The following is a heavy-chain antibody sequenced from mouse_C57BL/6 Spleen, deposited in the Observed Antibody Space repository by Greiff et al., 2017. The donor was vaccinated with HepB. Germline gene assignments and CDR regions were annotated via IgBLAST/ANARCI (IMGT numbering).Heavy chain of an antibody. J-gene: IGHJ2*01. Sequence: EVKLMESGGGLVKPGGSLQLSCAASGFTFSDYGMHCVRQGPEKGLEWVAYISSGRSTIYYADTVKVRFPISRDNAKNTLFLQMTSLRSEDTAMYYCARQCGFDYWGQGTTLTGSS. D-gene: IGHD6-1*01. CDR1: GFTFSDYG. CDR2: ISSGRSTI. V-gene: IGHV5-17*01. CDR3: ARQCGFDY.